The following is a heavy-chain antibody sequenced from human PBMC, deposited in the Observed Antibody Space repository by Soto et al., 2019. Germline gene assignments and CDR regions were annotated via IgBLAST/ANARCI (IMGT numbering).Heavy chain of an antibody. D-gene: IGHD2-15*01. CDR2: ISANGGSI. J-gene: IGHJ4*02. CDR3: AKSGEPGVVAATSFDY. CDR1: GFTFDDYA. V-gene: IGHV3-9*01. Sequence: EVQLVESGGRLVQPGKSLRLSCAASGFTFDDYAMHWVRQVPGKGLEWVSGISANGGSIRYGDSVKGRFTISRDNAKNSLFLQMSSLSAEDTALYYCAKSGEPGVVAATSFDYWGQGTLVTVSS.